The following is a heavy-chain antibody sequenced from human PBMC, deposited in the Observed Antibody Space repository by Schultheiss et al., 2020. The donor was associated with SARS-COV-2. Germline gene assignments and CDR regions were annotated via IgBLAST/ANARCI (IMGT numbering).Heavy chain of an antibody. CDR2: MNPNSGNT. CDR3: ARDGWRRGGWFDP. Sequence: ASVKVSCKASGYIFTSYDINWVRQATGQGLEWMGWMNPNSGNTGYAQKFQGRVTMTRDTSISTAYMELSRLRSDDTAVYYCARDGWRRGGWFDPWGQGTLVTVSS. J-gene: IGHJ5*02. CDR1: GYIFTSYD. D-gene: IGHD6-19*01. V-gene: IGHV1-8*01.